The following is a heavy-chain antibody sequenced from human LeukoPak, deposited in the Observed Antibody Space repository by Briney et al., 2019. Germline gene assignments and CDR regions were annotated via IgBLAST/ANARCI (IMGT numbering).Heavy chain of an antibody. J-gene: IGHJ4*02. Sequence: GGSLRLSRVASGFTFSTYKMTWVRQAPGKGLEWVANINQDASEKTYLDSVKGRFTISRDNAKNSLYLQMNSLRVEDTAVYYCARAIPYSDNYIWYFDSWGQGTLVTVSS. V-gene: IGHV3-7*01. CDR3: ARAIPYSDNYIWYFDS. D-gene: IGHD4/OR15-4a*01. CDR1: GFTFSTYK. CDR2: INQDASEK.